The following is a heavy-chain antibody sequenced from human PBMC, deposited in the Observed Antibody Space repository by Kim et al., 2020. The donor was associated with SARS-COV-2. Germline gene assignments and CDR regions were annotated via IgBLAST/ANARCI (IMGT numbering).Heavy chain of an antibody. CDR2: IKSKTDGGTT. D-gene: IGHD1-26*01. J-gene: IGHJ4*02. Sequence: GGSLRLSCAASGFTFSNAWMSWVRQAPGKGLEWVGRIKSKTDGGTTDYAAPVKGRFTISRDDSKNTLYLQMNSLKTEDTAVYYCTTESPGYGGFVFDYWGQGTLVTVSS. CDR3: TTESPGYGGFVFDY. V-gene: IGHV3-15*01. CDR1: GFTFSNAW.